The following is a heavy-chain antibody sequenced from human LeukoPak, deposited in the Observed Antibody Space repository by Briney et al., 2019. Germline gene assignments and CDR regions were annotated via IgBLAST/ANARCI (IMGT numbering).Heavy chain of an antibody. Sequence: SGTLSLTCAVSGGSISSSNWWSWVRQPPGKGLEWIGEIYHSGSTNYNPSLKSRVTISVDKSKNQFSLKLSSVTAADTAVYYCARGGRGWLQSFFDYWGQGTLVTVSS. J-gene: IGHJ4*02. CDR3: ARGGRGWLQSFFDY. D-gene: IGHD5-24*01. CDR2: IYHSGST. V-gene: IGHV4-4*02. CDR1: GGSISSSNW.